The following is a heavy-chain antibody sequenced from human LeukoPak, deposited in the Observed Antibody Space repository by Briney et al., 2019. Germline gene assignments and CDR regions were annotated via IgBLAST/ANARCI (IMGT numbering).Heavy chain of an antibody. Sequence: SMKVSCKASGGTFSSYAISWVRQAPGQGLEWMGGIIPIFGTANYAQKFQGRVTITADESTSTAYMELSSLRSEDTAVYYCATATRYFDWLLPLDYWGQGTLVTVSS. D-gene: IGHD3-9*01. J-gene: IGHJ4*02. V-gene: IGHV1-69*13. CDR2: IIPIFGTA. CDR1: GGTFSSYA. CDR3: ATATRYFDWLLPLDY.